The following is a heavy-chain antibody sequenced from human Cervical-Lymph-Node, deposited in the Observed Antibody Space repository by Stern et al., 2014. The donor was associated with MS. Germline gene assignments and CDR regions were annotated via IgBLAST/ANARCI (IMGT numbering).Heavy chain of an antibody. J-gene: IGHJ4*02. V-gene: IGHV3-21*01. Sequence: EVQLVESGGGLVKPGGSLRLSCAASGFTFSSYSMNWVRQAPGKGLEWVASISSGGRYIYYADSLKGRFTISRDNAQKSPYLPLNSLRAEDTAVYYCARGRGGNYRYYFDYWGQGTLVTVSS. CDR2: ISSGGRYI. CDR3: ARGRGGNYRYYFDY. CDR1: GFTFSSYS. D-gene: IGHD4-23*01.